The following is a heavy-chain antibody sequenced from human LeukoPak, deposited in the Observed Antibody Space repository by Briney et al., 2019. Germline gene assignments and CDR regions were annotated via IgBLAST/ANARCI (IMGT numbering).Heavy chain of an antibody. CDR1: GFTFSSYA. CDR2: ISGSGGST. V-gene: IGHV3-23*01. D-gene: IGHD3-3*01. CDR3: AKDLEAHLTIFGVVISGMDV. Sequence: QSGGSLRLSCAASGFTFSSYAMSWVRQAPGKGLEWVSAISGSGGSTYYADSVKGRFTISRDNSKNTLYLQMNSLRAEDTAVYYCAKDLEAHLTIFGVVISGMDVWGQGTTVTVSS. J-gene: IGHJ6*02.